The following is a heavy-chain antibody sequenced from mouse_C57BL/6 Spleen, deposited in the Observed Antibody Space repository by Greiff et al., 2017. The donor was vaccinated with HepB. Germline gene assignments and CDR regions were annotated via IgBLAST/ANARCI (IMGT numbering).Heavy chain of an antibody. J-gene: IGHJ4*01. CDR1: GYTFTSYW. Sequence: QVQLQQPGAELVMPGASVKLSCKASGYTFTSYWMHWVKQRPGQGLEWIGEIDPSDSYTNYNQKFKGKSTLTVDKSSSTAYMQLSSLTSEDSAVYYCARDDGYTRYAMDYWGQGTSVTVSS. V-gene: IGHV1-69*01. CDR2: IDPSDSYT. D-gene: IGHD2-3*01. CDR3: ARDDGYTRYAMDY.